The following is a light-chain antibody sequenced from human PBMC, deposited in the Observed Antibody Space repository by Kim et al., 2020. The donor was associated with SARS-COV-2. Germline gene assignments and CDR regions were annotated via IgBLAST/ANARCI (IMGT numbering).Light chain of an antibody. CDR3: QTWGTGSWV. V-gene: IGLV4-69*01. CDR2: VNSDDSH. J-gene: IGLJ3*02. CDR1: RGHSSYA. Sequence: ASVKLTSNLSRGHSSYAIAWHQQQPEKGPRYLMKVNSDDSHSKGDGIPDRFSGSSSGAERYLTISSLQSEDEADYYCQTWGTGSWVFGGGTKLTVL.